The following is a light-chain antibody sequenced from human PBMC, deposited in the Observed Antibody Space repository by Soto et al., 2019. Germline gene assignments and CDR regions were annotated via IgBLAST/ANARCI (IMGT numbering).Light chain of an antibody. Sequence: QSVLTQPPSASGTPGQRVTISCSGSSSNIGSKYVDWYQQLPGTAPKLLMYRNNQRPSGVPDRFSGSKSGTSASLAISGLRSEDEADYHCAAWDSTLGGPAFGGGTKLTVL. J-gene: IGLJ2*01. CDR3: AAWDSTLGGPA. CDR2: RNN. V-gene: IGLV1-47*01. CDR1: SSNIGSKY.